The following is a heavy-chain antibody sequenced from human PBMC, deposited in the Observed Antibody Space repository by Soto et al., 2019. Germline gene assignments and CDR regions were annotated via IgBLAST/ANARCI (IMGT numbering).Heavy chain of an antibody. CDR3: ARGVGSGSYSNQYNWFDP. D-gene: IGHD3-10*01. V-gene: IGHV1-18*01. Sequence: QVQLVQSGGEVKKPGASVKVSCKASGYTFTNYGISWVRQAPGQGLEWMGWINVYNGNTKYAQKVQGRVTMTTDTSTSTDYMELRSLRSDDTAVYYCARGVGSGSYSNQYNWFDPWGQGTLVTVSS. CDR1: GYTFTNYG. CDR2: INVYNGNT. J-gene: IGHJ5*02.